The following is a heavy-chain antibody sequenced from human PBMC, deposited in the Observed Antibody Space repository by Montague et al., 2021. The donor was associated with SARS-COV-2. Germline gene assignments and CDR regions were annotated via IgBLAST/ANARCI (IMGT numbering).Heavy chain of an antibody. Sequence: SETLSLTCSVSGDSITNHYWSWIRQPAGKGLEWIGRMHFTGKTNFSPFFSSRLTMSADTSKNQFSLKLTFVTAADTAIYFCARDRFDFGAGSQGTIDFWGQGTLVTVSS. CDR1: GDSITNHY. D-gene: IGHD3-10*01. CDR3: ARDRFDFGAGSQGTIDF. CDR2: MHFTGKT. J-gene: IGHJ4*02. V-gene: IGHV4-4*07.